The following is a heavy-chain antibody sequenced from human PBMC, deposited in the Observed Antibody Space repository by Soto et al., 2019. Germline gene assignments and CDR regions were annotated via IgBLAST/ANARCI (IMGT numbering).Heavy chain of an antibody. V-gene: IGHV1-69*13. CDR3: ARGHSSSPNWFDP. J-gene: IGHJ5*02. CDR1: GGTFSSYA. D-gene: IGHD6-13*01. CDR2: IIPIFGTA. Sequence: SVKVSCKASGGTFSSYAISWVRQAPGQGLEWMGGIIPIFGTANYAQKYQGKVTITADESTSTAYMELSSLRSEDTAVYYCARGHSSSPNWFDPWGQGTLVTVSS.